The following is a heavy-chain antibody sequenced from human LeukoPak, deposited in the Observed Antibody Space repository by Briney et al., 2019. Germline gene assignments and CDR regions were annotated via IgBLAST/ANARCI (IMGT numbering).Heavy chain of an antibody. CDR3: AKEFGSNSHLDV. CDR2: ISYDGTNK. V-gene: IGHV3-30-3*02. J-gene: IGHJ6*04. CDR1: GFTFNIYA. Sequence: GGSLRLSCAASGFTFNIYAMHWVRQAPGKGLEWVAVISYDGTNKYYADSVKGRFTISRDNSKNTLYLQMNSLRAEDTAVYYCAKEFGSNSHLDVWGKGTTVTVSS. D-gene: IGHD6-6*01.